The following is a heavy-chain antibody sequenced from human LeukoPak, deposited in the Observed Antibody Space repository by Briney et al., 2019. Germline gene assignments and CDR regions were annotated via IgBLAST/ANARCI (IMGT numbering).Heavy chain of an antibody. CDR2: ISYDGSQK. J-gene: IGHJ4*02. CDR3: ARGTVLLWFGVDY. D-gene: IGHD3-10*01. CDR1: GFTFSSCA. Sequence: GRSLRLSCAASGFTFSSCAMHWVRQAPGKGLEWAVVISYDGSQKYYADSVKGRFTISRDNAKNTLYLQMNSLRAEDTAVYYCARGTVLLWFGVDYWGQGTLVTVSS. V-gene: IGHV3-30-3*01.